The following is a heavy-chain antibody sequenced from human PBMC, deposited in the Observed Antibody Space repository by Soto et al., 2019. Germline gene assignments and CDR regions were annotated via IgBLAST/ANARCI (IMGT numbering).Heavy chain of an antibody. J-gene: IGHJ4*02. CDR1: GFTFSSYA. Sequence: PGGSLRLSCSASGFTFSSYAMTWVRQAPGKGLEWVSGIIASGGSTYYADSVKGRFTISRDNSKNTLYLQMNSLRAEDTALYYCAINYYGSGSYYDSWGQGTLVTVSS. D-gene: IGHD3-10*01. CDR2: IIASGGST. CDR3: AINYYGSGSYYDS. V-gene: IGHV3-23*01.